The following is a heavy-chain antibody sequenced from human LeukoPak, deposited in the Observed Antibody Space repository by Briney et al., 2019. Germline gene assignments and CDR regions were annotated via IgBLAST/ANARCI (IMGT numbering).Heavy chain of an antibody. CDR2: ISGDGVST. D-gene: IGHD3-22*01. CDR3: AKTAPSNYYEFQH. J-gene: IGHJ1*01. Sequence: PGRSLRLSCAASGFTFSSYAMHWVRQAPAKDLEWVSLISGDGVSTYYADSVKGRFTISRDNSKNSLYLQMNSLRTEDTALYYCAKTAPSNYYEFQHWGQGTLVTVSS. CDR1: GFTFSSYA. V-gene: IGHV3-43*02.